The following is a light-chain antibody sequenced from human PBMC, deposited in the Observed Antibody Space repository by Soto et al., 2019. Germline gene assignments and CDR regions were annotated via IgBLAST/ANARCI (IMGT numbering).Light chain of an antibody. V-gene: IGKV1-39*01. J-gene: IGKJ2*02. Sequence: DVQMTQSPSSLSASVGDRVTITCRASRNIWTYLNWYQQKAGKAPSLLIYDASTLQAGVPSRFSGSGSGTDFSLTISSVQPEDFGSYYCQQSFFMARTFGPGTKREIK. CDR1: RNIWTY. CDR3: QQSFFMART. CDR2: DAS.